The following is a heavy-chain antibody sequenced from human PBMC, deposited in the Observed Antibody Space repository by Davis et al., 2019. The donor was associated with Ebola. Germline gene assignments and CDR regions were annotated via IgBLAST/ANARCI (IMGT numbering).Heavy chain of an antibody. CDR2: IYYSGST. CDR1: GFTVSSYY. J-gene: IGHJ3*02. Sequence: ESLKISCAASGFTVSSYYMSWFRQSPGKGLEWIGYIYYSGSTNYNPSLKSRVNIAVDTSKNQFSLKLSSVTAADTAVYYCARPLYDSSGYYYLYAFDIWGQGTMVTVSS. CDR3: ARPLYDSSGYYYLYAFDI. D-gene: IGHD3-22*01. V-gene: IGHV4-59*08.